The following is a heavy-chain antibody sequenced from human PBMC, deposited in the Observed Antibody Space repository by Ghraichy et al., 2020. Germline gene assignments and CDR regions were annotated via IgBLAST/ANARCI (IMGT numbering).Heavy chain of an antibody. CDR2: IYTSGST. V-gene: IGHV4-4*07. D-gene: IGHD3-3*01. CDR1: GGSISSYY. CDR3: AREVYDFWSGDYYGMDV. J-gene: IGHJ6*02. Sequence: ESLNISCTVSGGSISSYYWSWIRQPAGKGLEWIGRIYTSGSTNYNPSLKSRVTMSVDTSKNQFSLKLSSVTAADTAVYYCAREVYDFWSGDYYGMDVWGQGTTVTVSS.